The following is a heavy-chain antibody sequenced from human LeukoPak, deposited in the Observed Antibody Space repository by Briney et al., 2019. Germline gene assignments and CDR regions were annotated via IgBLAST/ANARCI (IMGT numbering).Heavy chain of an antibody. CDR3: ARDFPIRNYGSGSYYNRSDY. CDR2: IIPILGIA. CDR1: GYTFTGYY. J-gene: IGHJ4*02. D-gene: IGHD3-10*01. V-gene: IGHV1-69*04. Sequence: GASVKVSCKASGYTFTGYYMHWVRQAPGQGLEWMGRIIPILGIANYAQKFQGRVTITADKSTSTAYMELSSLRSEDTAVYYCARDFPIRNYGSGSYYNRSDYWGQGTLVTVSS.